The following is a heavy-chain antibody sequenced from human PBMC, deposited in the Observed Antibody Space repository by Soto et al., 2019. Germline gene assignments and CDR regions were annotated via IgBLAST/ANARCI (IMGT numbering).Heavy chain of an antibody. J-gene: IGHJ4*02. CDR1: GYTFTDYY. D-gene: IGHD6-19*01. CDR2: INPSSGAT. V-gene: IGHV1-2*02. CDR3: TRASAVAGGSSNSLPNDY. Sequence: QVQLVQSGAEVKKPGASVKVSCKASGYTFTDYYMHWVRQAPGQGLEWMGWINPSSGATSCAQNFQGRVTMTRDTSISTFYMELSRLSSDDTAIYYCTRASAVAGGSSNSLPNDYWGQGTLVTVSS.